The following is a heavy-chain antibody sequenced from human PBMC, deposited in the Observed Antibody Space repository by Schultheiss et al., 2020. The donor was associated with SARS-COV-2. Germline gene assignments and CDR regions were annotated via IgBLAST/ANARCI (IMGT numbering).Heavy chain of an antibody. CDR2: IYPGDSDA. CDR3: AKRLLSSVPCY. J-gene: IGHJ4*02. Sequence: GESLKISCKGTGYSFTSYWIGWVRQMPGEGLEWMGVIYPGDSDAKYRPSFQGQVTFSVDESTRTAYLQWSSLKTSDTAIYYCAKRLLSSVPCYWGQGTLVTVSS. CDR1: GYSFTSYW. D-gene: IGHD2-15*01. V-gene: IGHV5-51*01.